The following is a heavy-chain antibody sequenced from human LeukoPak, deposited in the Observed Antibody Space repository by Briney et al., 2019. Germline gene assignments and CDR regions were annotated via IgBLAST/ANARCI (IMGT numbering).Heavy chain of an antibody. V-gene: IGHV1-2*02. CDR3: ARLFLEWSQNHDP. D-gene: IGHD3-3*01. J-gene: IGHJ5*02. Sequence: ASVKVSCKASGYTFTDYYMHWVRQAPGQGLEWMGWVNPNNGGTSYAQKFQGRASITRDTSINTAYMELSRLTSDDTAVYYCARLFLEWSQNHDPWGQGTLVTVSS. CDR1: GYTFTDYY. CDR2: VNPNNGGT.